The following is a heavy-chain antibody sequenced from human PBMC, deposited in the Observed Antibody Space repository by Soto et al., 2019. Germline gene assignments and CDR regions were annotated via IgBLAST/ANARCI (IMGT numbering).Heavy chain of an antibody. Sequence: SETLSLTCTVSGGSISSYHWSWIRQPPGKGLEWIGYIYYSGSTNYNPSLKSRVTISVDTSKNQFSLKLSSVTAADTAVYYCARKAVAGYNWFDPWGQGTLVTVSS. CDR2: IYYSGST. J-gene: IGHJ5*02. D-gene: IGHD6-19*01. CDR3: ARKAVAGYNWFDP. CDR1: GGSISSYH. V-gene: IGHV4-59*01.